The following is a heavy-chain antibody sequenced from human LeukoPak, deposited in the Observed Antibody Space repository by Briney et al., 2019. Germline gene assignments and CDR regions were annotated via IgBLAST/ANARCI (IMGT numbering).Heavy chain of an antibody. V-gene: IGHV3-23*01. CDR3: AELGITMIGGV. CDR2: ISGSGGRT. D-gene: IGHD3-10*02. J-gene: IGHJ6*04. CDR1: GFTFSSYG. Sequence: GGSLRLSCAASGFTFSSYGMSWVRQAPGKGLEWVSAISGSGGRTYDADSVKGRFTISRDNSKNTLYLQMNSLRVEDTAVYYCAELGITMIGGVWGKGTTVTISS.